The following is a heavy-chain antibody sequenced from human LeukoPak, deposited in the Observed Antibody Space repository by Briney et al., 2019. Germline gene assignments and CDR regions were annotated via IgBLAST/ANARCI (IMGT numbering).Heavy chain of an antibody. CDR2: FHPEDGET. J-gene: IGHJ4*02. CDR1: VYTLSEFS. Sequence: ASVKVSCKVSVYTLSEFSIHWVRQAPGEGLEWMGGFHPEDGETIYAQKFQGRVTVTEDTSTDTAYMELSSLRSEDTAVYYCASLTGDENFDYWGQGTLVTVSS. D-gene: IGHD7-27*01. V-gene: IGHV1-24*01. CDR3: ASLTGDENFDY.